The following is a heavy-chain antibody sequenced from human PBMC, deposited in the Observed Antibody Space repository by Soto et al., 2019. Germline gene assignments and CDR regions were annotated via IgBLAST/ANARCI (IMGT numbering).Heavy chain of an antibody. CDR3: ARDSLGSSWPIPYYYYGMAV. CDR2: IWYDGSNK. V-gene: IGHV3-33*01. Sequence: QVQLVESGGGVVQPGRSLRLSCAASGFTFSSYGMHWVRQAPGKGLEWVAVIWYDGSNKYYADSVKGRFTISRDNSKNTXHXXMNSLRAEATAVYYCARDSLGSSWPIPYYYYGMAVWGQGTTVTVSS. D-gene: IGHD6-13*01. J-gene: IGHJ6*02. CDR1: GFTFSSYG.